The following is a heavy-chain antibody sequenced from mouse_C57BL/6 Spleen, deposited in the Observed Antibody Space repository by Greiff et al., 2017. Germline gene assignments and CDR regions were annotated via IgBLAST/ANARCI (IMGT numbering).Heavy chain of an antibody. CDR3: ARHMDGRVFDY. J-gene: IGHJ2*01. Sequence: EVMLVESGGDLVKPGGSLKLSCAASGFTFSSYGMSWVRQTPDKRLEWVANISSGGSYTYYPDSVKGRFTISRDNTKNTLYLQMRSLKSDDTAMYYCARHMDGRVFDYWGQGTTLTVSS. D-gene: IGHD1-1*01. CDR2: ISSGGSYT. V-gene: IGHV5-6*01. CDR1: GFTFSSYG.